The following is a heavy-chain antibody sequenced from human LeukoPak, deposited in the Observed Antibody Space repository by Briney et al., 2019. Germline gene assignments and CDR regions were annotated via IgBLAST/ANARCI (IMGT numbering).Heavy chain of an antibody. V-gene: IGHV1-8*01. D-gene: IGHD6-6*01. Sequence: ASVKVSCKASGYTFTSYDINWVRQATGQGLEWMGWMNPNSGNTGYAQKFQGRVTMTRDTSTSTVYMELSSLRSDDTAVYHCARTAARRFDYWGQGTLVTVSS. CDR2: MNPNSGNT. J-gene: IGHJ4*02. CDR1: GYTFTSYD. CDR3: ARTAARRFDY.